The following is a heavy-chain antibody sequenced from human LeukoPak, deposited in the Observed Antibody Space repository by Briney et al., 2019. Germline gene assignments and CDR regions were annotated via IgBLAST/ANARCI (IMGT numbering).Heavy chain of an antibody. Sequence: GGSLRLSCSASGFTLSNSYMIWVRQAPGKGLECVSILYSGGGTYYADSVKGRFTISRDNAENTLYLQMNSLKAEDTAVYYCAKPYYYGSRSYMDYWGQGTLVTVSS. D-gene: IGHD3-10*01. CDR3: AKPYYYGSRSYMDY. J-gene: IGHJ4*02. CDR1: GFTLSNSY. CDR2: LYSGGGT. V-gene: IGHV3-53*05.